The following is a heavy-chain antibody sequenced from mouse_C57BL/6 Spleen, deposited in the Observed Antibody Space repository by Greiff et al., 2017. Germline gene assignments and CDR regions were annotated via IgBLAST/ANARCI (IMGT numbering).Heavy chain of an antibody. J-gene: IGHJ4*01. CDR3: ARTGTYYYAMDY. CDR2: INPSTGGT. D-gene: IGHD3-3*01. CDR1: GYSFTGYY. V-gene: IGHV1-42*01. Sequence: VQLQQSGPELVKPGASVKISCKASGYSFTGYYMNWVKQSPEKSLEWIGEINPSTGGTTYNQKFKDKATLTVDKSSSTAYMQLKSLTSEDSAVYYWARTGTYYYAMDYWGQGTSVTVSS.